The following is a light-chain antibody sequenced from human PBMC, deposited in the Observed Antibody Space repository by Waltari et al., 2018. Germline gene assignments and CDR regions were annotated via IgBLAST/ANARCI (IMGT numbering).Light chain of an antibody. CDR3: QQSVSYPRK. CDR2: KTS. Sequence: DVQMTQSPSTLSAPLGDRVTITCRASHSIGTWLAWYQQKPGKAPKLLIQKTSDLHNGVPARFSGSGSGTDFTLTISSLQPDDFATDVCQQSVSYPRKFGQGTKVEV. J-gene: IGKJ1*01. V-gene: IGKV1-5*03. CDR1: HSIGTW.